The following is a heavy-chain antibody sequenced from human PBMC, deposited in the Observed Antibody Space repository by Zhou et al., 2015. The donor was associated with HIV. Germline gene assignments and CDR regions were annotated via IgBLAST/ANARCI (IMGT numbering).Heavy chain of an antibody. CDR2: ITPILGTA. D-gene: IGHD5-18*01. CDR1: GGTFSSNG. J-gene: IGHJ6*02. Sequence: QVQLVQSGAEVKKPGSSVKVSCKASGGTFSSNGISWVRQAPGQGLEWLGGITPILGTAKYAQKFQDRVTITADRSTNTAYMELRSLRSEDTAVYYCASGVWGRGYSYGRGYGMDVWGQGTTVTVSS. CDR3: ASGVWGRGYSYGRGYGMDV. V-gene: IGHV1-69*06.